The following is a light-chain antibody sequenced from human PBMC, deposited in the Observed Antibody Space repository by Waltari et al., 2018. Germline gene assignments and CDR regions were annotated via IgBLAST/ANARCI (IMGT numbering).Light chain of an antibody. CDR3: SSFTYTTTLV. CDR2: EVS. V-gene: IGLV2-14*01. Sequence: QSALTQPASVSGSLGQSITISCTGTSRDVGGYGQVSWYQQHPGKAPELIIYEVSKRPSGVSDRFSGSKSCNTASLTISGLQADDEADFYCSSFTYTTTLVFGGGTKLTVL. CDR1: SRDVGGYGQ. J-gene: IGLJ3*02.